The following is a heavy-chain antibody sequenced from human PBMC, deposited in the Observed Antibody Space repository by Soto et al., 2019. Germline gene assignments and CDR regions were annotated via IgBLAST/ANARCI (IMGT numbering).Heavy chain of an antibody. D-gene: IGHD3-10*01. CDR1: GFILIRSY. V-gene: IGHV3-74*03. Sequence: GGSLRLSCAASGFILIRSYIHWVRQAPGKGLVWVSRTNNDGTGTKYAESVKGRFTASKDNARNTLYLQMNSLRVEDTAVYYCGRVVGAGESGYMDVWGKGTTVTVSS. CDR2: TNNDGTGT. CDR3: GRVVGAGESGYMDV. J-gene: IGHJ6*03.